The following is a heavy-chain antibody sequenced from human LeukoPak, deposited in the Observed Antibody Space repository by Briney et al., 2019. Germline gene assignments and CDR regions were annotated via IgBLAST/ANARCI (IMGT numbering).Heavy chain of an antibody. J-gene: IGHJ6*03. V-gene: IGHV4-38-2*02. Sequence: SETLSLTCTVSGYSISSGYYWGWIRQPPGKGLEWIGSIYHSGSTYYNPSLKSRVTISVDTSKNQFSLKLSSVTAADTAVYYCARRLLWFGELFPLYYYYMGVWGKGTTVTISS. CDR1: GYSISSGYY. D-gene: IGHD3-10*01. CDR2: IYHSGST. CDR3: ARRLLWFGELFPLYYYYMGV.